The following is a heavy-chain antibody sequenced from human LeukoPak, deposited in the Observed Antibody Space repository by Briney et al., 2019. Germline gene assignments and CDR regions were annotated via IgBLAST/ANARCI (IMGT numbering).Heavy chain of an antibody. Sequence: GGSLRLSCAASGFTFSSYGMHWVRQAPGKGLEWVAVIWYDGSNKYYADSVKGRFTISRDNSKNTLYLQMNSLRAEDTAVYYCARDLYYYGSGSPSANWFDPWGQGTLVTVSS. CDR1: GFTFSSYG. CDR2: IWYDGSNK. J-gene: IGHJ5*02. D-gene: IGHD3-10*01. CDR3: ARDLYYYGSGSPSANWFDP. V-gene: IGHV3-33*01.